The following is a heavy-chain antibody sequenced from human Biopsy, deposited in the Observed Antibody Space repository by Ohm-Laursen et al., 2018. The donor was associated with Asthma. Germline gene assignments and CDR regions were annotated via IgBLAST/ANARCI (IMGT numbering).Heavy chain of an antibody. Sequence: SLRLSCAASGITFSTYGMHWVRQAPGKGLEWVSFIWYDGRKKTYADSVKGRFTISRDNSKNTLYLQMNSLRAEDTAVYYCERKIAARGGMGVWGQGTTVTVSS. CDR2: IWYDGRKK. J-gene: IGHJ6*02. CDR1: GITFSTYG. D-gene: IGHD6-6*01. V-gene: IGHV3-33*01. CDR3: ERKIAARGGMGV.